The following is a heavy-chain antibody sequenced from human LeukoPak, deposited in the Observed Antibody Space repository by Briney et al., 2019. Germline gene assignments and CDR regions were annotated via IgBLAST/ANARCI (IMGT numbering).Heavy chain of an antibody. Sequence: PGGSLRLSCAASGFTFSSYSMNWVRQAPGKGLEWVSSISSSSSYIYYADSVKGRFTISRDNAKNSLYLQMNSLRAEDTAVYYCARGIGSYVPSVFDYWGQGTLVTAS. CDR1: GFTFSSYS. D-gene: IGHD1-26*01. CDR2: ISSSSSYI. J-gene: IGHJ4*02. CDR3: ARGIGSYVPSVFDY. V-gene: IGHV3-21*01.